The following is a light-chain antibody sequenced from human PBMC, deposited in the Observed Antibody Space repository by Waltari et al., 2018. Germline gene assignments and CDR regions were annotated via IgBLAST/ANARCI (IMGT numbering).Light chain of an antibody. CDR1: SSDVGFYNY. CDR2: DVS. V-gene: IGLV2-14*01. Sequence: QSALTQPASVSGSPGQSITISSTGTSSDVGFYNYVSWYQQHPGKAPKLMIYDVSELPSGVSNRFSGSKSGNTAFLTISGLQAEDEADYYCNSYTGSSSWVFGGGTKLTVL. CDR3: NSYTGSSSWV. J-gene: IGLJ3*02.